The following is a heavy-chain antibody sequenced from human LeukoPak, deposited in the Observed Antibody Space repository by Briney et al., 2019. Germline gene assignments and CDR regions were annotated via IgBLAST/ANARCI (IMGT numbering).Heavy chain of an antibody. CDR1: GFTFSSYS. D-gene: IGHD6-19*01. CDR3: AVEQWLVLSY. J-gene: IGHJ4*02. V-gene: IGHV3-21*01. Sequence: GGSLRLSCAASGFTFSSYSMNWVRQAPGKGLEWVSSISSSSSYIYYADSVKGRFTISRDNAKNSLYLQMNSLRAEDTAVNYCAVEQWLVLSYWGQGTLVTVSS. CDR2: ISSSSSYI.